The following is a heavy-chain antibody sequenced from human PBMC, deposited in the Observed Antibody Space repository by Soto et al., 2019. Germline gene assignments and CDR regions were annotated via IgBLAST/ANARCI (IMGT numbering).Heavy chain of an antibody. CDR1: GYSFTTYW. Sequence: EVQLVQSGAEVKEPGESLRISCEVSGYSFTTYWISWVRQMPGKGLEWMGRIAPSDSSTSYSPSFQGHVTISADNSINTAYLQRTSLKASDTAMYYCASGGSAWSYWGQGTLVTASS. CDR3: ASGGSAWSY. J-gene: IGHJ4*02. V-gene: IGHV5-10-1*01. CDR2: IAPSDSST. D-gene: IGHD6-19*01.